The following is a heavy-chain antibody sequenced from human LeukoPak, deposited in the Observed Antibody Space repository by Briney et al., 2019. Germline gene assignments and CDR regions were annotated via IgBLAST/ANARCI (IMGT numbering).Heavy chain of an antibody. J-gene: IGHJ4*02. CDR3: ARAGSYLEYFDY. D-gene: IGHD1-26*01. Sequence: SETLSLTCAVYGGSFSGYYWSWIRQPPGKGLEWIGEINHSGSTNYNPSLKSRVTISVDTSKNQFSLKLSSVTAADTAVYCCARAGSYLEYFDYWGQRTLVTVSS. CDR1: GGSFSGYY. CDR2: INHSGST. V-gene: IGHV4-34*01.